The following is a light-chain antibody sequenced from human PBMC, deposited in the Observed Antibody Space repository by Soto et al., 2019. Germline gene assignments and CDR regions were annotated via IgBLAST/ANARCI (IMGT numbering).Light chain of an antibody. J-gene: IGKJ2*01. CDR2: AAS. CDR1: QSISSY. Sequence: DIQMTQSPSSLSASVGDRVTITCRASQSISSYLNWYQQKPGNAPKLLIYAASSLQSGVPSRFSGSGSGPDFTLTISSLQPEDFATYYCQQSYSTPYTFGQGTKLEIK. V-gene: IGKV1-39*01. CDR3: QQSYSTPYT.